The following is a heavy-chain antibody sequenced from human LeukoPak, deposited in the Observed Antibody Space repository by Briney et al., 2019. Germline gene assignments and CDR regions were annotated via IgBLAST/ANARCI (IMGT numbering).Heavy chain of an antibody. CDR1: GGSISSSSYY. CDR3: ARDRDSSGYYPENWFDP. V-gene: IGHV4-39*07. Sequence: PSETLSLTCTVSGGSISSSSYYWGWIRQPPGKGLEWIGTIFYSGSTYYNPSLKNRVTISVDTSKNQFSLKLSSVTAADTAVYYCARDRDSSGYYPENWFDPWGQGTLVTVSS. D-gene: IGHD3-22*01. CDR2: IFYSGST. J-gene: IGHJ5*02.